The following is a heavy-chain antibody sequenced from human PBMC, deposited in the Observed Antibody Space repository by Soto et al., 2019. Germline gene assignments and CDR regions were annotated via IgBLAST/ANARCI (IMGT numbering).Heavy chain of an antibody. CDR2: ISAYNGNT. D-gene: IGHD2-2*01. J-gene: IGHJ3*01. CDR1: GYTFTSYG. CDR3: ARQGNIEVVRGAFDAFDV. Sequence: ASVKVSCKASGYTFTSYGISWVRQAPGQGLEWMGWISAYNGNTNYAQKLQGRVTMTTDTSTSTAYMELRSLRSDDTAVYYCARQGNIEVVRGAFDAFDVWGQGKMVAVAS. V-gene: IGHV1-18*01.